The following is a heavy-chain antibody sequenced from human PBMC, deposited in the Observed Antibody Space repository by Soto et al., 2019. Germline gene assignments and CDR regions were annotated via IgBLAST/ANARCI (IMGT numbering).Heavy chain of an antibody. V-gene: IGHV4-59*08. CDR1: GGSISSYY. CDR2: IYYSGST. J-gene: IGHJ6*03. D-gene: IGHD3-3*01. Sequence: SETLSLTCTVSGGSISSYYWSWIRQPPGKGLEWIGYIYYSGSTNYNPSLKSRVTISVDTSKNQFSLKLSSVTAADTAVYYCATRAADLDFWSGYYSYYYYMDVWGKGTTVTVSS. CDR3: ATRAADLDFWSGYYSYYYYMDV.